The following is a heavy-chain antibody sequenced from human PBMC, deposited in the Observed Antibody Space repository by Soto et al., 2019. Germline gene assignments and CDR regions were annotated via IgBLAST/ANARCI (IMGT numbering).Heavy chain of an antibody. D-gene: IGHD2-21*02. CDR1: GFTFSRIW. J-gene: IGHJ4*02. CDR3: ARVNGGYGGNSDF. Sequence: EVQLVESGGGLVQPGGSLRLSCAASGFTFSRIWMEWVRQVPGKGLVWVSRINGDGSSTNYADSVKGRFTISRDNAKNTLYLQMNSLRAEDTAVYYCARVNGGYGGNSDFWGQGTLVTVSS. CDR2: INGDGSST. V-gene: IGHV3-74*01.